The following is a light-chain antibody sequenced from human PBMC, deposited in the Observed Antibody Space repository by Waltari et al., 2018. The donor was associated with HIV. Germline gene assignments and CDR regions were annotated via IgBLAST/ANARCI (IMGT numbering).Light chain of an antibody. CDR3: QQYDSYPLT. CDR2: ASS. V-gene: IGKV1-16*01. Sequence: DIQMTQSPSSLSASIGDRVTITCRASQGITKSLVWFQQKPGKPPKSLIYASSSLLSGVPSRFSGRGSGTHFTLTISSLQPEDFATYFCQQYDSYPLTFGGGTKVDIK. CDR1: QGITKS. J-gene: IGKJ4*01.